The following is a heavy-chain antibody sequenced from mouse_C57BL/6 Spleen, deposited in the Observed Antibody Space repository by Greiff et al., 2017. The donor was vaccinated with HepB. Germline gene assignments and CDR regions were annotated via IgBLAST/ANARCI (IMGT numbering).Heavy chain of an antibody. D-gene: IGHD1-1*01. CDR3: ARQTTVVGDY. J-gene: IGHJ4*01. V-gene: IGHV5-6*01. Sequence: EVKVVESGGDLVKPGGSLKLSCAASGFTFSSYGMSWVRQTPDKRLEWVATISSGGSYTYYPDSVKGRFTISRDNAKNTLYLQMSSLKSEDTAMYYCARQTTVVGDYWGQGTSVTVSS. CDR1: GFTFSSYG. CDR2: ISSGGSYT.